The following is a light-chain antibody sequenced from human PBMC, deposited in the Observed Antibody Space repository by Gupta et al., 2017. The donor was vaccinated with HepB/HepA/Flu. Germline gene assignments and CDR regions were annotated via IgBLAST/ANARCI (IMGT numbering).Light chain of an antibody. Sequence: DVVMTQSPVSLPVTLGQPASISCRSRQSLVHRDGNTYLNWFQQRPGQSPRRLIYRVSNRDSGVPDRISGSGPGTDFTLRISRVDAEDVGVYYCMQAIHWPWTFGQGTKVEI. V-gene: IGKV2-30*02. CDR2: RVS. J-gene: IGKJ1*01. CDR3: MQAIHWPWT. CDR1: QSLVHRDGNTY.